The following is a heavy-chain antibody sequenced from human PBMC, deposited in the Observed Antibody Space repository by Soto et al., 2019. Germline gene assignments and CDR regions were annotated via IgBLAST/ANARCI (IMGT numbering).Heavy chain of an antibody. CDR2: FDPEDGET. CDR3: ATSPGRSYPPPVGY. CDR1: GYTLTELS. J-gene: IGHJ4*02. Sequence: ASVKVSCKVSGYTLTELSMHWVRQAPGKGLEWMGGFDPEDGETIYAQKFQGRVTMTVDTSTDTAYMELSSLRSEDTAVYYCATSPGRSYPPPVGYWGQGTLFTVSS. D-gene: IGHD1-26*01. V-gene: IGHV1-24*01.